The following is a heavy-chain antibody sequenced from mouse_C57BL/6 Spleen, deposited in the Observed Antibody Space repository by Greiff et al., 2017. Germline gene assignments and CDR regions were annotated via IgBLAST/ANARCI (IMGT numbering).Heavy chain of an antibody. CDR1: GFNIKDYY. J-gene: IGHJ2*01. V-gene: IGHV14-2*01. CDR2: IDPEDGVT. CDR3: ARVPFITTVVATGFDY. Sequence: VQLQQSGAELVKPGASVKLSCTASGFNIKDYYMHWVKQRTEQGLEWIGRIDPEDGVTKSAPKFQGKATITADTASNTATLQLSSLTSEDTAVYYSARVPFITTVVATGFDYWGQGTTLTVAS. D-gene: IGHD1-1*01.